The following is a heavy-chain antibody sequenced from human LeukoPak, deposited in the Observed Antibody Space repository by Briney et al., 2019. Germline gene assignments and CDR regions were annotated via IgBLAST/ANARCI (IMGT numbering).Heavy chain of an antibody. V-gene: IGHV4-38-2*01. CDR1: AYSISSGYF. Sequence: SETLSLTCAVSAYSISSGYFWGWIRQPPGKGREWIGSIYHSGRTYYNPSLKSRVTISVDTSKNQFSLKLNSVTAADTAVYYCARIPEGQTAYFDYWGQGSLVAVSS. D-gene: IGHD2-21*02. CDR3: ARIPEGQTAYFDY. CDR2: IYHSGRT. J-gene: IGHJ4*02.